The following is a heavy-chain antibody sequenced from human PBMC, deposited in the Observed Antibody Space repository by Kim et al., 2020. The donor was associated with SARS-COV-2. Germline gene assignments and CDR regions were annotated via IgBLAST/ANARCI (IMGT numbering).Heavy chain of an antibody. CDR3: AKARADYYHLWSPFDP. J-gene: IGHJ5*02. CDR1: GFTFSNYA. Sequence: GGSLRLSCAASGFTFSNYALSWVRQAPGKGLEWVSHISGSGYNPYYADSVRGRFTISRDNSKNTLYLQMNSLRVEDTAVYYCAKARADYYHLWSPFDPWG. V-gene: IGHV3-23*01. D-gene: IGHD3-3*02. CDR2: ISGSGYNP.